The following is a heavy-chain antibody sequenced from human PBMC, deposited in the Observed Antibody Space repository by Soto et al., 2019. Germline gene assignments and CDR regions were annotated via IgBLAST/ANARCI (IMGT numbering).Heavy chain of an antibody. V-gene: IGHV3-74*01. D-gene: IGHD3-9*01. CDR1: GFTFSSYW. Sequence: GGSLRLSCAASGFTFSSYWMHWVRQAPGKGLVWVSRINSDGSSTSYADSVKGRFTISRDNAKNTLYLQMDSLRAEDTAVYYCSTGDDILTGYYVYYFDYWGQGTLVTVS. CDR2: INSDGSST. CDR3: STGDDILTGYYVYYFDY. J-gene: IGHJ4*02.